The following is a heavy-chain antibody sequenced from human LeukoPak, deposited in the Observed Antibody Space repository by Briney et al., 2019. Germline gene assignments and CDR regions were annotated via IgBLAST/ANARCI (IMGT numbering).Heavy chain of an antibody. Sequence: GGSLRLSCAASGFTFSDYYMSWIRQAPGKGLEWVSYISSSGSTIYYADSVKGRFTISRDNAKNSLYLQMNSLRAEDTAVYYCARVGSSYYDSSGHKAYYYYGMDVWGQGTTVTVSS. CDR1: GFTFSDYY. D-gene: IGHD3-22*01. V-gene: IGHV3-11*04. CDR3: ARVGSSYYDSSGHKAYYYYGMDV. J-gene: IGHJ6*02. CDR2: ISSSGSTI.